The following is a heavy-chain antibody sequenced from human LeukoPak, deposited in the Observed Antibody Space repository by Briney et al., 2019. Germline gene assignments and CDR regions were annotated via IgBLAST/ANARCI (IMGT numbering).Heavy chain of an antibody. Sequence: GGSLRHSCAASGFTFSSYAMHWVRQAPGKGLEWVAVISYDGSNKYYADSVKGRFTISRDNSKNTLYLQMNSLRAEDTAVYYCGGPAAGTNWFDPWGQGTLVTVSS. V-gene: IGHV3-30-3*01. D-gene: IGHD2-2*01. J-gene: IGHJ5*02. CDR3: GGPAAGTNWFDP. CDR1: GFTFSSYA. CDR2: ISYDGSNK.